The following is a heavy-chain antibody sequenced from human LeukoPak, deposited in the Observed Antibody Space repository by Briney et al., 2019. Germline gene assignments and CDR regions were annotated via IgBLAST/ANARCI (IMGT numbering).Heavy chain of an antibody. D-gene: IGHD2-2*01. Sequence: PSETLSLTCAVYGGSFSGYYWSWIRQPPGKGLEWIGEINHSGSTNYNPSLKSQVTISVDTSKNQFSLKLSSVTAADTAVYYCARGSVATKGYCSSTSCHGTNWFDPWGQGTLVTVSS. CDR2: INHSGST. V-gene: IGHV4-34*01. CDR3: ARGSVATKGYCSSTSCHGTNWFDP. CDR1: GGSFSGYY. J-gene: IGHJ5*02.